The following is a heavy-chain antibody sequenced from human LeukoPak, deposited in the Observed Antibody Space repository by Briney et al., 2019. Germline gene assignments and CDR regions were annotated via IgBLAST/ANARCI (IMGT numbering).Heavy chain of an antibody. J-gene: IGHJ4*02. CDR3: ARVRYGSGSYYFDN. V-gene: IGHV4-61*01. CDR1: GGSVSNASYY. D-gene: IGHD3-10*01. Sequence: SETLSLTCTVSGGSVSNASYYWSWIRQPPGKGLDWIGYVYYSGSTNYSPSLQSRVTVSVDTSKNQFSLKLTSVTAADTAVYYCARVRYGSGSYYFDNWGQGTLVTVSS. CDR2: VYYSGST.